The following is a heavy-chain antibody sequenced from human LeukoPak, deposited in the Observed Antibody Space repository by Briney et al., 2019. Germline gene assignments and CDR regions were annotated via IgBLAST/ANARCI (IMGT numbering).Heavy chain of an antibody. V-gene: IGHV3-73*01. J-gene: IGHJ3*02. CDR1: GFTFSSYG. CDR3: TRRVEGDSSGVPAFDI. Sequence: GGSLRLSCAASGFTFSSYGMHWVRQASGRGLEWVGRIRTKGKNYAAAYTASVTGRFTISRDDSKNTAFLQMNSLKTGDTAVYYCTRRVEGDSSGVPAFDIWGQGTMVTVSS. D-gene: IGHD3-22*01. CDR2: IRTKGKNYAA.